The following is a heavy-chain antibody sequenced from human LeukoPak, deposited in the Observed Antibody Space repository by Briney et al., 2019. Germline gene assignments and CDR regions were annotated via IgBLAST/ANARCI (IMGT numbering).Heavy chain of an antibody. CDR2: INHSGST. D-gene: IGHD3-10*01. J-gene: IGHJ5*02. CDR3: ARVPSRRYYGSENWFDP. V-gene: IGHV4-34*01. CDR1: GDSITNYY. Sequence: PSETLSLTCTVSGDSITNYYWSWIRQPPGKGLEWIGEINHSGSTNYNPSLKSRVTISVDTSKNQFSLKLSSVTAADTAVYYCARVPSRRYYGSENWFDPWGQGTLVTVSS.